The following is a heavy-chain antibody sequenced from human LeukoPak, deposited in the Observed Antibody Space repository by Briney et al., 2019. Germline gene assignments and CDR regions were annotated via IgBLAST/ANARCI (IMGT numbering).Heavy chain of an antibody. V-gene: IGHV3-30*03. CDR1: GFTFSSYG. D-gene: IGHD3-10*02. Sequence: PGGSLRLSCAASGFTFSSYGMHWVRRAPGKGLEWVAVISYDGSNKYYADSVKGRFTISRDNSKNTLYLQMNSLRAEDTAVYYCARSESTSALVLFGDLYSAGDYWGQGAVVTVSS. CDR2: ISYDGSNK. CDR3: ARSESTSALVLFGDLYSAGDY. J-gene: IGHJ4*02.